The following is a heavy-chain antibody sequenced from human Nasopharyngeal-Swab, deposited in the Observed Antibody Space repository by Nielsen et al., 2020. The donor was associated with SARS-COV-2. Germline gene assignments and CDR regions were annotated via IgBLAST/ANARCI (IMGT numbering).Heavy chain of an antibody. D-gene: IGHD5-24*01. CDR1: GDSMRSYY. CDR3: SSGTGTQLGDY. J-gene: IGHJ4*02. Sequence: SETLSLTCTVSGDSMRSYYWNWIRQPPGKGLEWIGYIYYSGSTNYNPSLKSRVTISVDTSRNQFSLKLTSVTAADTAVYYCSSGTGTQLGDYWGQGTRVTVYS. CDR2: IYYSGST. V-gene: IGHV4-59*01.